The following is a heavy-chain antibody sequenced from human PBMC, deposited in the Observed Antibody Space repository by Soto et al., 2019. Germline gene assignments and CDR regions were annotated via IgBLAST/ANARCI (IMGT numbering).Heavy chain of an antibody. CDR1: GGSISSGGYY. J-gene: IGHJ4*02. CDR3: ARAGCSGGSRYNFAY. Sequence: PSETLSLACTVSGGSISSGGYYWSWIRQHPGKGLEWIGYIYYSGSTYYNPSLKSRVTISVDTSKNQFSLELSSVTAADTAVYYCARAGCSGGSRYNFAYWGQGTLVTVSS. D-gene: IGHD2-15*01. CDR2: IYYSGST. V-gene: IGHV4-31*03.